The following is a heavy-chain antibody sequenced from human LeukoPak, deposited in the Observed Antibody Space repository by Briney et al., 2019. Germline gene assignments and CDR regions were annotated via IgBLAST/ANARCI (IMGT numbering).Heavy chain of an antibody. Sequence: PGGSLRLSCAASGFTFSSYWMHRVRQAPGKGLVWVSRIHSDGSSTSYADSVRGRFTISRDDAKSMLYLQMNSLRAEDAAVYYCARSGWPYYFDYWGQGTLVTVSS. V-gene: IGHV3-74*01. J-gene: IGHJ4*02. CDR2: IHSDGSST. CDR3: ARSGWPYYFDY. D-gene: IGHD3-22*01. CDR1: GFTFSSYW.